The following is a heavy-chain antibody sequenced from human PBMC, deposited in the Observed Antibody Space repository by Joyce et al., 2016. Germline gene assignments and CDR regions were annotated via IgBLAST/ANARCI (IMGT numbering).Heavy chain of an antibody. Sequence: QVQLVESGGGVVQPGRSLSISCAASGLTLSNYGVHGVRQAPGNGLEGVAVISYDGIYKSYADSVKGRFTISRDNSKNTVFLEMNSLRTEDTAVYYCAKILTATYSSGWFLDYWGQGTLVTVSS. CDR3: AKILTATYSSGWFLDY. CDR1: GLTLSNYG. CDR2: ISYDGIYK. V-gene: IGHV3-30*18. J-gene: IGHJ4*02. D-gene: IGHD6-25*01.